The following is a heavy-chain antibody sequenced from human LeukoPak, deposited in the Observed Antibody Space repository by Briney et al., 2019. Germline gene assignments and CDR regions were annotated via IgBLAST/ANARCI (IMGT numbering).Heavy chain of an antibody. CDR2: IYYSGST. D-gene: IGHD6-13*01. CDR1: GGSISSYY. Sequence: SETLSLTCTVSGGSISSYYWSWIRQPPGKGLEWIGYIYYSGSTNYNPSLKSRVTISVDTSKNLFSLKLSSVTAADTAVYYCARGDRDSSSFFDYWGQGTLVTVSS. V-gene: IGHV4-59*01. J-gene: IGHJ4*02. CDR3: ARGDRDSSSFFDY.